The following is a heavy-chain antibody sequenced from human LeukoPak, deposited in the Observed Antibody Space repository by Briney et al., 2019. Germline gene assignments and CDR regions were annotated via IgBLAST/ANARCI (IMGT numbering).Heavy chain of an antibody. J-gene: IGHJ6*02. D-gene: IGHD3-9*01. CDR3: ARAYDILTGYPEGYYGMDV. CDR1: GGSFSGYY. CDR2: INHSGST. V-gene: IGHV4-34*01. Sequence: SETLSLTCAVYGGSFSGYYWGWIRQPPGKGLEWIGEINHSGSTNYNPSLKSRVTIPVDTYKTQFSLKLSSVTAADTAVYYCARAYDILTGYPEGYYGMDVWGQGTTVTVSS.